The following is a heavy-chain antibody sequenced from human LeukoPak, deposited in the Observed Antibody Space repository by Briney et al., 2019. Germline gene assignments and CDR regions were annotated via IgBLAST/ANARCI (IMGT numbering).Heavy chain of an antibody. CDR2: MSSRGSII. J-gene: IGHJ5*02. CDR1: GFTFSSYE. V-gene: IGHV3-48*03. Sequence: PGGSLRLSCAASGFTFSSYEMNWVRQAPGKGLEWVSYMSSRGSIIFYADSVKGRFTISRDNAKNSLYLQMDSLRVEDTAVYYCARGAAGGMYNWFDPWGQGTLVTVS. CDR3: ARGAAGGMYNWFDP. D-gene: IGHD6-13*01.